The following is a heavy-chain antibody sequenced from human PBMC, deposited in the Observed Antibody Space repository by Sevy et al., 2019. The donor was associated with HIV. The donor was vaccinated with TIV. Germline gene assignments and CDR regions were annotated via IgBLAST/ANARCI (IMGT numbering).Heavy chain of an antibody. CDR1: GYTFIRYA. CDR2: INAGDGNT. V-gene: IGHV1-3*01. D-gene: IGHD5-12*01. J-gene: IGHJ4*02. Sequence: ASVKVSCKASGYTFIRYAIHWVRQAPGQSLEWMGWINAGDGNTKFSQKIQGRLTITSDTSATTSHMELSSLRSEDTAVYYCARSTTVATIEATSGCDSWGQGTLVTVSS. CDR3: ARSTTVATIEATSGCDS.